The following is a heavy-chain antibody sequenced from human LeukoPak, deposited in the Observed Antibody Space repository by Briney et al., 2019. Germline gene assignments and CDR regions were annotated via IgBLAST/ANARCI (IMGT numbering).Heavy chain of an antibody. J-gene: IGHJ4*02. V-gene: IGHV1-46*01. CDR1: GYTFTSYY. D-gene: IGHD1-26*01. Sequence: GASVKVSCKASGYTFTSYYMHWVRQAPGQGLEWMGIINPSGGGTSYAQKFQGRVTMTRDMSTSTVYMELSSLRSEDTAVYYCARDSSLVGASFDYWGQGTLVTVSS. CDR2: INPSGGGT. CDR3: ARDSSLVGASFDY.